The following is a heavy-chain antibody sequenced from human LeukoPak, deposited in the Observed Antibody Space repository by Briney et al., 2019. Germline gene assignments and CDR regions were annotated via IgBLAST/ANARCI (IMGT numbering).Heavy chain of an antibody. CDR1: GFTFSNHW. CDR2: VNKDGSEK. J-gene: IGHJ4*02. CDR3: ARDKVTY. Sequence: GGSLRLSCAASGFTFSNHWMSWVRQVPGKGLEWVAHVNKDGSEKYYVDSVKGRFIISRDNAKNSLYLQMNSLKVEDTAVYYCARDKVTYWGPGTLVTVSS. V-gene: IGHV3-7*01.